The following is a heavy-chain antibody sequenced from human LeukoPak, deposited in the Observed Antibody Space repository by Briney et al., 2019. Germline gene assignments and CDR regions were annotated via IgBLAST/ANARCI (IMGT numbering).Heavy chain of an antibody. V-gene: IGHV3-48*03. CDR2: ISSSGSTI. CDR1: GFTFSSYE. Sequence: GGSLRLSCAASGFTFSSYEMNWVRQAPGKGLEWVSYISSSGSTIYYADSVKGRFTISRDNAKNSLYLQMNSLRAEDTAVYYCASGKPTQLYYYGSGSFNFDYWGQGTLVTVSS. D-gene: IGHD3-10*01. J-gene: IGHJ4*02. CDR3: ASGKPTQLYYYGSGSFNFDY.